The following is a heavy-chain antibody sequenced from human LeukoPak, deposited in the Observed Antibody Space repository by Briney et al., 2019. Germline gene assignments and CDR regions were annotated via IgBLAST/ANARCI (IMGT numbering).Heavy chain of an antibody. CDR1: GFTFSNAW. J-gene: IGHJ6*02. Sequence: GGSLRLSCAASGFTFSNAWMSWVRQAPGKGLEWVGRIISKTDGGATDYAAPVQGRVTISRDDSKTTLYLQMNSLKTEDTAVYYCNRALSYYGMDVWGQGTTVTVSS. V-gene: IGHV3-15*01. D-gene: IGHD3-16*01. CDR2: IISKTDGGAT. CDR3: NRALSYYGMDV.